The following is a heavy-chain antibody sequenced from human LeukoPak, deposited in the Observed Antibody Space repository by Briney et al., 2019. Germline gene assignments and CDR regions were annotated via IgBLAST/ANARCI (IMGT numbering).Heavy chain of an antibody. CDR3: ASGYCSGGSCLDAFDI. J-gene: IGHJ3*02. D-gene: IGHD2-15*01. V-gene: IGHV1-69*04. Sequence: GASVTVSCKASGGTFSSYAISWVRQAPGQGLEWMGRIIPILGIANYAQKFQGRVTITADKSTSTAYMELSSLRSEDTAVYYCASGYCSGGSCLDAFDIWGQGTMVTVSS. CDR1: GGTFSSYA. CDR2: IIPILGIA.